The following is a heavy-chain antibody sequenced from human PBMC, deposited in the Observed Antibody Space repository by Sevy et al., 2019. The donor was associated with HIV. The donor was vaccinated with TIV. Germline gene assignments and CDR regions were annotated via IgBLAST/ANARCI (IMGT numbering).Heavy chain of an antibody. Sequence: GGSLRLSCAASGFTFSSYAMSWVRQAPGKGLEWVSAISGSGGSTYYADSVKGRFTISRANSKNTLYLQMNSLRAEDTAVYYCAKASPSGGNGNYDYWGQGTLVTVSS. CDR3: AKASPSGGNGNYDY. J-gene: IGHJ4*02. CDR2: ISGSGGST. V-gene: IGHV3-23*01. CDR1: GFTFSSYA. D-gene: IGHD2-15*01.